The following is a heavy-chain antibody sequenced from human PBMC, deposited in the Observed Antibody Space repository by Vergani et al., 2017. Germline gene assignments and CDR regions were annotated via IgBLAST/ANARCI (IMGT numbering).Heavy chain of an antibody. CDR2: IIPMFGTA. Sequence: QVQLVQSGAEVKKPGSSVKVSCRASGGKFSNYAINWVRQAPGQGLGWMGGIIPMFGTANYAQKVQDKITITADESKSTVYIVLSSLKSEDKAVYYCDRNKYSGYDYRAAFESWGRGTRVTVSS. V-gene: IGHV1-69*12. CDR3: DRNKYSGYDYRAAFES. D-gene: IGHD5-12*01. J-gene: IGHJ4*02. CDR1: GGKFSNYA.